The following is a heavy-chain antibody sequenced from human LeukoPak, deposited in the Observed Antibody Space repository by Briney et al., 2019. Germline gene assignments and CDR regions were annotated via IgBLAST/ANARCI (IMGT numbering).Heavy chain of an antibody. J-gene: IGHJ5*02. D-gene: IGHD3-10*01. CDR2: IYYSGST. Sequence: SETLSLTCTVSGGSISSSSYYWGWIRQPPGKGLEWIGSIYYSGSTYYNPSLKSRVTISVDTSKNQFSLKLSSVTAADTAVYYCARDDFLNVLWFGELLSNNNWFDPWGQGTLVTVSS. V-gene: IGHV4-39*07. CDR3: ARDDFLNVLWFGELLSNNNWFDP. CDR1: GGSISSSSYY.